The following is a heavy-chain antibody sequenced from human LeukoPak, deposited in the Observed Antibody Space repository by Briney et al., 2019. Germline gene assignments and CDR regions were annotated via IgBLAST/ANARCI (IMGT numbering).Heavy chain of an antibody. J-gene: IGHJ4*02. V-gene: IGHV1-18*01. CDR3: ARGGDNYMDF. CDR1: GYTFTDYG. CDR2: IRVYNGDT. Sequence: GASVKVSCKASGYTFTDYGLSWVRQAPGQGREWMGWIRVYNGDTNYAQKFQGRLTVTTDPSTSTAYMELRSLRSDDTAAYYCARGGDNYMDFWGQGTLVTISS. D-gene: IGHD1-1*01.